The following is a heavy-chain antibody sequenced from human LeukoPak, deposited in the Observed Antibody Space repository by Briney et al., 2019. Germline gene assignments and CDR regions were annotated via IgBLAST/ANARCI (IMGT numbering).Heavy chain of an antibody. J-gene: IGHJ5*02. D-gene: IGHD3-3*01. CDR2: IIPIFTTT. CDR3: ARCYDLWSGYYRWLDP. V-gene: IGHV1-69*05. CDR1: GGTFSSYA. Sequence: SVKVSCKASGGTFSSYAISWVRQAPGQGLEWMGGIIPIFTTTNYAQKFQGRLTITTDESTSTAYMELSSLRSEDTAVYYCARCYDLWSGYYRWLDPWGQGTLVTVSS.